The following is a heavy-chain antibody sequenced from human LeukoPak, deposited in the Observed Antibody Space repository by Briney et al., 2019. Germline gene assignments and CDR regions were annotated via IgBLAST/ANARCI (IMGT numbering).Heavy chain of an antibody. CDR3: AKDRSSRYDFWSGSFSHYYYYMDV. CDR1: GFTFSSYA. CDR2: ISGSSA. Sequence: GGSLRLSCAASGFTFSSYAMSWVRQAPGKGLEWVSAISGSSADYADSVKGRFSISIDNSKNTLYLQMNSLRAEDTAVYYCAKDRSSRYDFWSGSFSHYYYYMDVWGKGTTVTVSS. V-gene: IGHV3-23*01. J-gene: IGHJ6*03. D-gene: IGHD3-3*01.